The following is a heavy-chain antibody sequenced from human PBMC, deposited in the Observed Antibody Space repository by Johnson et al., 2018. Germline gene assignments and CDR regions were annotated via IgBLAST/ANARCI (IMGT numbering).Heavy chain of an antibody. CDR2: ISYDGSNK. Sequence: QVQLVESGGGVVQPGRSLRLSCAASGFTFSSYGMHWVRQAPGKGLEWVAVISYDGSNKYYADSGKGRFTISRDNSKNTLYLQMNSRRAEDTAVYYCAKDYEQYLQHWGQGTLVTVSS. CDR1: GFTFSSYG. D-gene: IGHD3-16*01. V-gene: IGHV3-30*18. CDR3: AKDYEQYLQH. J-gene: IGHJ1*01.